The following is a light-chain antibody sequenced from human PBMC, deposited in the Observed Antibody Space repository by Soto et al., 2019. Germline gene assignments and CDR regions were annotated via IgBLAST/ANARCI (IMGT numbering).Light chain of an antibody. CDR3: QKYNSAPPT. J-gene: IGKJ1*01. Sequence: DIQMTQSPSSLSASVGDRVTITCRASQSISSYLNWYQQKPGKAPKLLIYAASSLQSGVPSRFSGSGSGTDFTLTISSLRPEDVATYYCQKYNSAPPTFGQGTKVDIK. V-gene: IGKV1-39*01. CDR2: AAS. CDR1: QSISSY.